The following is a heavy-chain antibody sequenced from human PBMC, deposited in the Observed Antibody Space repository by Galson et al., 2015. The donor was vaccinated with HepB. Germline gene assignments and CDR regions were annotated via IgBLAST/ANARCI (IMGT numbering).Heavy chain of an antibody. CDR1: GFTFSSYG. V-gene: IGHV3-33*08. CDR2: IWYDGSNK. D-gene: IGHD5-12*01. J-gene: IGHJ4*02. Sequence: SLRLSCAASGFTFSSYGMHWVRQAPGKGLEWVAVIWYDGSNKYYADSVKGRFTISRDNSKNTLYLQMNSLRAEDTAVYYCARDSSGYDLGGFDYWGQGTLVTVSS. CDR3: ARDSSGYDLGGFDY.